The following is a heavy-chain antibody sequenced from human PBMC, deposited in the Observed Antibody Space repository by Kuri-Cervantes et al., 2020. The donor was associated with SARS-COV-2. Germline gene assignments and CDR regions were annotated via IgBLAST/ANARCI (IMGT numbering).Heavy chain of an antibody. D-gene: IGHD6-19*01. Sequence: ASVKVSCKASGYTFTSYGISWVRQAPGQGLEWMGWISAYNGNTNYAQKLQGRVTMTTDTSTSTAYMELRSLGSEDTAVYYCARDLDSSGWYGWWFDPWGQGTLVTVSS. CDR3: ARDLDSSGWYGWWFDP. J-gene: IGHJ5*02. CDR2: ISAYNGNT. V-gene: IGHV1-18*01. CDR1: GYTFTSYG.